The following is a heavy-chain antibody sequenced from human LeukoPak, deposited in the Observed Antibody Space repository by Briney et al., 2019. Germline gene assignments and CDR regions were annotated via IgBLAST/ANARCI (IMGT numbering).Heavy chain of an antibody. CDR1: GGSISSSSYY. D-gene: IGHD2-15*01. J-gene: IGHJ4*02. CDR2: IYYSGST. V-gene: IGHV4-39*07. Sequence: PSETLSLTCTVSGGSISSSSYYWGWIRQPPGKGLEWIGSIYYSGSTYYNPSLKSRVTISVDTSKNQFSLKLSSVTAADTAVYYCASLPRICRARCFDYWGQGTLVTVSS. CDR3: ASLPRICRARCFDY.